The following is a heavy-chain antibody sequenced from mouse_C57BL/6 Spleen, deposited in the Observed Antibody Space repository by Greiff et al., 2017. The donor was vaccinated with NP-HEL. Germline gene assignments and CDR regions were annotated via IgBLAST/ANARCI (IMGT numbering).Heavy chain of an antibody. Sequence: EVNLVESGGGLVKPGGSLKLSCAASGFTFSSYAMSWVRQTPEKRLEWVATISDGGSYTYYPDNVKGRFTISRDNAKNNLYLQMSHLKSEDTAMYYCARDPYYDYGAYWGQGTLVTVSA. CDR3: ARDPYYDYGAY. J-gene: IGHJ3*01. CDR1: GFTFSSYA. V-gene: IGHV5-4*01. CDR2: ISDGGSYT. D-gene: IGHD2-4*01.